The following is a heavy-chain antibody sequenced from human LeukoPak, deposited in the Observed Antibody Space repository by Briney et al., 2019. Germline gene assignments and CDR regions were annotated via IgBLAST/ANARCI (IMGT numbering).Heavy chain of an antibody. Sequence: ASVTVSCKASGYTFTSYGISWVRQAPGQGLEWMGWISAYNGNTNYAQKLQGRVTMTTDTSTSTAYMELRSLRSDDTAVYYCAGVCVAGGCWFDPWGQGTLVTVSS. CDR3: AGVCVAGGCWFDP. CDR2: ISAYNGNT. D-gene: IGHD2-15*01. CDR1: GYTFTSYG. J-gene: IGHJ5*02. V-gene: IGHV1-18*01.